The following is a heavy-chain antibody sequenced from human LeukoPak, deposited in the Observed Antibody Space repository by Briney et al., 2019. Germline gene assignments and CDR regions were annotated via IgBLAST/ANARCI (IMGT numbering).Heavy chain of an antibody. CDR1: GYTFTGYY. CDR3: ARDRGGSWIYYFDY. CDR2: INPNSGGT. D-gene: IGHD2-15*01. V-gene: IGHV1-2*04. J-gene: IGHJ4*02. Sequence: GASVKVSCKASGYTFTGYYMHWVRQAPGQGLEWMGWINPNSGGTNYAQKFQGWVTMTRDTSISTAYMELNRLKSDDTAVYYCARDRGGSWIYYFDYWGQGTLVTVSS.